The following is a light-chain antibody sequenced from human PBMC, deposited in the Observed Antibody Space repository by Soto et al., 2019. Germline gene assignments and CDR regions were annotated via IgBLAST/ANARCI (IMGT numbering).Light chain of an antibody. V-gene: IGKV3-15*01. Sequence: ETVMTQSPATLSVSPGERVTLSCRASQSINSKLAWYQQRPGQAPRVLIYDASTRATAVPARFSGSGSGTEFTLTISSLQSEDFAVYYCQQYNNWPPDYTFGQGTKLEIK. CDR2: DAS. J-gene: IGKJ2*01. CDR3: QQYNNWPPDYT. CDR1: QSINSK.